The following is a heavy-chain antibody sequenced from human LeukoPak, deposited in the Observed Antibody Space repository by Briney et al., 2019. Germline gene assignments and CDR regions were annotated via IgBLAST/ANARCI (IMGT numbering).Heavy chain of an antibody. V-gene: IGHV4-30-2*01. D-gene: IGHD6-6*01. CDR1: GGSISSGGYY. J-gene: IGHJ3*02. CDR3: ARGELAARREGSAFDI. Sequence: PSQTLSLTCTVSGGSISSGGYYWSWIRQPPGKGLEWIGYIYHSGSTYYNPSLKSRVTISVDRSKNQFSLKLSSVTAADTAVYYCARGELAARREGSAFDIWGQGTMVTVSS. CDR2: IYHSGST.